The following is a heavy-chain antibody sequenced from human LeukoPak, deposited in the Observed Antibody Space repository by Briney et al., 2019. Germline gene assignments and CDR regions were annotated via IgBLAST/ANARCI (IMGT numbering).Heavy chain of an antibody. V-gene: IGHV3-48*01. Sequence: GGSLRLSCAASGFTFSSYAMSWVRQAPGKGLEWVSYISSSSSTIYYADSVKGRFTISRDNAKNSLYLQMNSLRAEDTAVYYCARDGRAVAGEFDYWGQGTLVTVSS. J-gene: IGHJ4*02. D-gene: IGHD6-19*01. CDR3: ARDGRAVAGEFDY. CDR2: ISSSSSTI. CDR1: GFTFSSYA.